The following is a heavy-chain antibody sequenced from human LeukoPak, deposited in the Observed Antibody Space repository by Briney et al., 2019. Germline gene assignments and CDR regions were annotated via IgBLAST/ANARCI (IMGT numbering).Heavy chain of an antibody. J-gene: IGHJ4*02. V-gene: IGHV4-61*01. D-gene: IGHD3-3*01. CDR2: IYYSGST. Sequence: SETPSLTCTVSGYSISSGYYWGWIRQPPGKGLEWIGYIYYSGSTNYNPSLKSRVTISVDTSKNQFSLKLSSVTAADTAVYYCASYDFWSGYFDYWGRGTLVTVSS. CDR3: ASYDFWSGYFDY. CDR1: GYSISSGYY.